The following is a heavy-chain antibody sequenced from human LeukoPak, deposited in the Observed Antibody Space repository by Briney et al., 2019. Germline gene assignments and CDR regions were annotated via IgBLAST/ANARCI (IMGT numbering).Heavy chain of an antibody. CDR2: INPNSGGT. J-gene: IGHJ4*02. V-gene: IGHV1-2*02. CDR3: ARSTRRAAAGKYYFDY. D-gene: IGHD6-13*01. CDR1: GYTFTSYG. Sequence: GASVKVSCKASGYTFTSYGISWVRQAPGQGLEWMGWINPNSGGTNYAQKFQGRVTMTRDTSISTAYMELSRLRSDDTAVYYCARSTRRAAAGKYYFDYWGQGTLVTVSS.